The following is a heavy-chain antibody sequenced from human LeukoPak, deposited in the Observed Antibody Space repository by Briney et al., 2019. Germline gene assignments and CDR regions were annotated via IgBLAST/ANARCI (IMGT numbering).Heavy chain of an antibody. D-gene: IGHD5-24*01. Sequence: SETLSLTCTVSGDSISSSRFFWGWIRQPPGKGLEWIGSIYNSGSTYYSPSLKSRVTISVDTSKNQFSLKLSSVTAADTAVYYCAREMATIDRGIFDYWGQGTLVTVSS. J-gene: IGHJ4*02. V-gene: IGHV4-39*07. CDR1: GDSISSSRFF. CDR2: IYNSGST. CDR3: AREMATIDRGIFDY.